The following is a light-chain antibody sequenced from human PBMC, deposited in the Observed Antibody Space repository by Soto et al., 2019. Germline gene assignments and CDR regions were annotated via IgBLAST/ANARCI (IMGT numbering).Light chain of an antibody. CDR2: KAS. CDR1: QSISSW. CDR3: QQYNSYPVT. Sequence: DIQMTQSPSTLSASVGDRVTITCRASQSISSWLAWYQQKPGKAPKLLIYKASSLESGVPSRFSGSGSGTXXTLTISSLQPDDFATYYCQQYNSYPVTFGQGTKVEIK. J-gene: IGKJ1*01. V-gene: IGKV1-5*03.